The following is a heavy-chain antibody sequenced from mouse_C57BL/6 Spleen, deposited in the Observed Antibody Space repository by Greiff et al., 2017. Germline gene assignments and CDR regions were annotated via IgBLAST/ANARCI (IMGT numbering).Heavy chain of an antibody. CDR3: ASAGYLFDY. V-gene: IGHV1-52*01. D-gene: IGHD2-3*01. J-gene: IGHJ2*01. CDR1: GYTFTSYW. CDR2: IDPSDSET. Sequence: QVHVKQSGAELVRPGSSVKLSCKASGYTFTSYWMHWVKQRPIQGLEWIGNIDPSDSETHYNQKFKDKATLTVDKSSSTAYMQLSSLTSEDSAVYYCASAGYLFDYWGQGTTLTVSS.